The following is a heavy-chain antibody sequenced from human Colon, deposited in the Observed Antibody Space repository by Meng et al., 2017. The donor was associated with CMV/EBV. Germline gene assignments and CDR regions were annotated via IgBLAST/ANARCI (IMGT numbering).Heavy chain of an antibody. CDR2: INPNSGGT. CDR3: ARAGGLVWYYGMDV. Sequence: ASVKVSCKASGYTYTTSDITWVRQAPGQGLEWMGWINPNSGGTNYAQKFQGRVTMTRDTSISTAYMELNRLRSDDTAVYYCARAGGLVWYYGMDVWGQGTTVTVSS. V-gene: IGHV1-2*02. CDR1: GYTYTTSD. D-gene: IGHD6-19*01. J-gene: IGHJ6*02.